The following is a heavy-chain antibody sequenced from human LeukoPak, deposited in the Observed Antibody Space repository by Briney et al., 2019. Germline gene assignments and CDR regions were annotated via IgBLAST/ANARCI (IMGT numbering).Heavy chain of an antibody. D-gene: IGHD6-13*01. V-gene: IGHV3-30-3*01. CDR3: AKDGSSSWPGGFDP. J-gene: IGHJ5*02. Sequence: PGGSLRLSCVASGFTFSSYNMHWVRQAPGKGLEWVAVISYDGSNKYYADSVKGRSTISRDNSKNTLYLQVNSLRPEDTAVYYCAKDGSSSWPGGFDPWGQGTLSPSPQ. CDR1: GFTFSSYN. CDR2: ISYDGSNK.